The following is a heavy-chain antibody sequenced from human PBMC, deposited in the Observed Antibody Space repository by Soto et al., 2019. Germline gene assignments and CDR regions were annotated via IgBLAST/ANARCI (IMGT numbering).Heavy chain of an antibody. CDR3: ARGGATIFGVIDS. D-gene: IGHD3-3*02. CDR2: IWYDGSNR. Sequence: GGSLRLSCAASGFTFSSHGMHWVRQAPGKGLEWVAVIWYDGSNRNYAVSMTRDTSSTNTVSLELTSLTSDDTAVYYCARGGATIFGVIDSWGQGTRVTVSS. V-gene: IGHV3-33*01. J-gene: IGHJ4*02. CDR1: GFTFSSHG.